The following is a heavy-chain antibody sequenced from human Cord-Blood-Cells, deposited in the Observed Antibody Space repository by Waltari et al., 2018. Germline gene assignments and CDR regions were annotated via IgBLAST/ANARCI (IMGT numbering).Heavy chain of an antibody. CDR3: AREGGDANWFDP. Sequence: QVQLVQSGAEVKKPGSSVKGSCKASGGTFSSYPISWVRQAPGQGLTWMGGIIPIIGIANYAKKFQGRVTITADESTSTAYMELSSLRSEDTAVYYCAREGGDANWFDPWGQGTLVTVSS. CDR1: GGTFSSYP. D-gene: IGHD2-21*02. J-gene: IGHJ5*02. V-gene: IGHV1-69*12. CDR2: IIPIIGIA.